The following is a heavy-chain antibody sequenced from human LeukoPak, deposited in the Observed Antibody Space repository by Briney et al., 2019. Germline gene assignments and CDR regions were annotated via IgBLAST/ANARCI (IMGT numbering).Heavy chain of an antibody. CDR2: IYYSGST. V-gene: IGHV4-39*07. CDR3: ARGEYSSHDAFDI. Sequence: SETLSLTCTVSGDSITSGSYYWGWIRQPPGRGLEWIGSIYYSGSTNYNPSLKSRVTISVDTSKNQFSLKLSSVTAADTAVYYCARGEYSSHDAFDIWGQGTMVTVSS. D-gene: IGHD6-6*01. J-gene: IGHJ3*02. CDR1: GDSITSGSYY.